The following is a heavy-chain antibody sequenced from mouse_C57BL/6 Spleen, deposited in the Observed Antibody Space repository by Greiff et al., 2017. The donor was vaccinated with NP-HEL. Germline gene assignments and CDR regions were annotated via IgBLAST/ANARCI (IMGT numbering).Heavy chain of an antibody. CDR3: ARGLLYYGKAMDY. CDR1: GYTFTSYW. CDR2: IDPSDSET. D-gene: IGHD1-2*01. J-gene: IGHJ4*01. V-gene: IGHV1-52*01. Sequence: VQLQQPGAELVRPGSSVKLSCKASGYTFTSYWMHWVKQRPIQGLEWIGNIDPSDSETPYNQKFKDKATLTVDKSSSTAYMQLSSLTSEDSAVYYCARGLLYYGKAMDYWGQGTSVTVSS.